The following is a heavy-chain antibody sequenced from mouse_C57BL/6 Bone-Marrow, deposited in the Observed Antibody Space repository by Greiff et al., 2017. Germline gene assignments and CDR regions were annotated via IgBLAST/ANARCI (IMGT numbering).Heavy chain of an antibody. V-gene: IGHV5-6*01. J-gene: IGHJ2*01. CDR3: AIYPYYFDY. CDR2: ISSGGSYT. CDR1: GFTFSSYG. Sequence: EVKLVESGGDLVKPGGSLKLSCAASGFTFSSYGMSWVRQTPDKRLEWVATISSGGSYTYYPDSVKGRFTISRDNAKTTLYLQMSSLKSEDTAMYYCAIYPYYFDYWGQGTTLTVSS.